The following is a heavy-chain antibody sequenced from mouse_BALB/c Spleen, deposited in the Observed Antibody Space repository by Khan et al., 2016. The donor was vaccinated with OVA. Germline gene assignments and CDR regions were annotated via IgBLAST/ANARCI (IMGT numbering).Heavy chain of an antibody. CDR2: ISYSGST. Sequence: VQLQESGPGLVKPSQSLSLTCTVTGYSITSDYAWNWIRQFPGNKLEWMGYISYSGSTSYNPSLKSRISITRDTSKTQFFLQLNSVTTENTATYYCARRDYDYGYAMDYWGQGTSVTVSS. J-gene: IGHJ4*01. CDR1: GYSITSDYA. CDR3: ARRDYDYGYAMDY. D-gene: IGHD2-4*01. V-gene: IGHV3-2*02.